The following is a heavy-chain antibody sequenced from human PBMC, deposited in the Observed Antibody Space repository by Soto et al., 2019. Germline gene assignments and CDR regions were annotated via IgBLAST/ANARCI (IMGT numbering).Heavy chain of an antibody. Sequence: QVQLQESGPGLVKPSQTLSLTCTVSSGSISSGGYYWSWIRQHPGKGLEWIGYIYYSGSTYYNPSLKSRVTISVDTSKNQFSLKLSSVTAADTAVYYCARSWYDYIWGSLYRDYYYYYMDVWGKGTTVTVSS. CDR1: SGSISSGGYY. CDR2: IYYSGST. J-gene: IGHJ6*03. D-gene: IGHD3-16*01. CDR3: ARSWYDYIWGSLYRDYYYYYMDV. V-gene: IGHV4-31*03.